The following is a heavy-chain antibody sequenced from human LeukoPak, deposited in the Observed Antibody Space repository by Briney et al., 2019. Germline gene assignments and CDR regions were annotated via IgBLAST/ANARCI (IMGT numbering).Heavy chain of an antibody. J-gene: IGHJ4*02. CDR2: IWYDGSNK. CDR1: GFTFSSYG. Sequence: PGRSLRLSCAASGFTFSSYGMHWVRQAPGKGLEWVAVIWYDGSNKYYADSVKGRFTISRDNSKNSLYLQMNSLRAEDTAVYYCAKEFRCSSTSCPKDYWGQGTLVTVSS. CDR3: AKEFRCSSTSCPKDY. V-gene: IGHV3-33*06. D-gene: IGHD2-2*01.